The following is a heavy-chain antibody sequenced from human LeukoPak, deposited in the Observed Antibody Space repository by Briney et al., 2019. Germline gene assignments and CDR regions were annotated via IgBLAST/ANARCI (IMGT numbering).Heavy chain of an antibody. CDR1: GFTFSNAW. J-gene: IGHJ4*02. Sequence: GGSLRLSCAASGFTFSNAWMSWVRQAPGKGLEWVGRTKSRTDGGTTDYAAPVKGRFTISRDDSKNTLYLQMNSLKTEDTAVYYCSGVVAAEFDYWGQGTLVTVSS. V-gene: IGHV3-15*01. CDR2: TKSRTDGGTT. CDR3: SGVVAAEFDY. D-gene: IGHD2-15*01.